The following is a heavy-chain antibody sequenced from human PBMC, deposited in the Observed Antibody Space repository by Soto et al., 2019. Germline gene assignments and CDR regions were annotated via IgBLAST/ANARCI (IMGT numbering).Heavy chain of an antibody. J-gene: IGHJ1*01. CDR1: GGSISSGDYY. V-gene: IGHV4-30-4*01. CDR2: IYYSGST. Sequence: SETLSLTCTVSGGSISSGDYYWSWIRQPPGKGLEWIGYIYYSGSTYYNPSLKSRVTISVDTSKNQFSLKLSSVTAADTAVYHCASSVVTPEYFQHWGQGTLVTVSA. CDR3: ASSVVTPEYFQH. D-gene: IGHD2-21*02.